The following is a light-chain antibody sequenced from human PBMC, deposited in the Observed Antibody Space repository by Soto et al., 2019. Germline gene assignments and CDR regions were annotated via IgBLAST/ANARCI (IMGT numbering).Light chain of an antibody. CDR2: DAS. CDR3: QQYKNWPPLYT. CDR1: QGVSSS. V-gene: IGKV3D-15*01. J-gene: IGKJ2*01. Sequence: EIVMTQSPATLSVSPGERATLSCMASQGVSSSLAWYPQKPGQAPRLLLYDASTRATGIPARFSGSGSGTEVTHTISSLQSEDFAVYYCQQYKNWPPLYTFGQGTKLEIK.